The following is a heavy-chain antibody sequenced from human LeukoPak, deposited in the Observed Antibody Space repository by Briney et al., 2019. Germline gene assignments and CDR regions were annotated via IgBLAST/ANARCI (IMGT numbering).Heavy chain of an antibody. D-gene: IGHD5-12*01. CDR1: GFTSSSYA. V-gene: IGHV3-23*01. CDR3: AKDRDKWLRYNIDY. Sequence: GRSLRPSCAPSGFTSSSYAMSWVSPAPGKGRGWVSAIRGSGGRTYYTGSVKGRFTISTDNSKTTLYLQMNSLRAEDTAVYYCAKDRDKWLRYNIDYWGQGTLVTVSS. CDR2: IRGSGGRT. J-gene: IGHJ4*02.